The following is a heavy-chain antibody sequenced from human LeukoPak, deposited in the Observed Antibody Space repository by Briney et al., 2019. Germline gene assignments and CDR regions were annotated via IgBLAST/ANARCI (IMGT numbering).Heavy chain of an antibody. V-gene: IGHV3-53*01. Sequence: GGSLRLSCAASGFIVSSNYMTWVRQAPGKGLEWVSVIYKDGRTFYADSVKGRFTISRDNSKNTLYLQMNSLRAEDTAVYYCAKSLTYYHDNSDSIWGQGTLVTVSS. D-gene: IGHD3-22*01. CDR3: AKSLTYYHDNSDSI. CDR2: IYKDGRT. CDR1: GFIVSSNY. J-gene: IGHJ4*02.